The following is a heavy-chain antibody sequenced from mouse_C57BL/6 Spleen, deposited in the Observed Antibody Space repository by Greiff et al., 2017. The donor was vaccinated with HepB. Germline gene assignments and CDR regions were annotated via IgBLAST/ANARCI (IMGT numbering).Heavy chain of an antibody. CDR3: YYSNYVYYFDY. V-gene: IGHV1-22*01. CDR2: INPNNGGT. J-gene: IGHJ2*01. D-gene: IGHD2-5*01. CDR1: GYTFTDYN. Sequence: EVKLMESGPELVKPGASVKMSCKASGYTFTDYNMHWVKQSHGKSLEWIGYINPNNGGTSYNQKFKGKATLTVNKSSSTAYMELRSLTSEDSAVYYCYYSNYVYYFDYWGQGTTLTVSS.